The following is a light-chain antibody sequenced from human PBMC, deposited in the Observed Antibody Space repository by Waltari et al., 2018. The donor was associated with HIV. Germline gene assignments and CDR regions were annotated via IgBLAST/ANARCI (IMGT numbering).Light chain of an antibody. CDR2: EVS. J-gene: IGLJ3*02. CDR3: SSCAGSNNGV. CDR1: SSDVGGYNY. Sequence: QSALTQPPSASGSPGQSVTISCTGTSSDVGGYNYVSWYQQHQGKAPKLMCYEVSTRPSGVPVRFSCSKSGNTASLTVSGLQAEDEADYYCSSCAGSNNGVFGGGTKLTVL. V-gene: IGLV2-8*01.